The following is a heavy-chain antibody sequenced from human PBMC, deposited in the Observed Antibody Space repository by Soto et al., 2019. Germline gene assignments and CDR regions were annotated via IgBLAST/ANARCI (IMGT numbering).Heavy chain of an antibody. J-gene: IGHJ6*02. CDR2: IYYSGST. D-gene: IGHD3-10*01. Sequence: QVQLQESGPGLVKPSQTLSLTCTVSGGSISSGGYYWSWIRQHPGKGLEWIGYIYYSGSTYYNPSLKSRVTISVDTSKNQFSLKLSSVTAADTAVYYCARDTMVRGVISTHPYYYYGMDVWGQGTTVTVSS. CDR3: ARDTMVRGVISTHPYYYYGMDV. V-gene: IGHV4-31*03. CDR1: GGSISSGGYY.